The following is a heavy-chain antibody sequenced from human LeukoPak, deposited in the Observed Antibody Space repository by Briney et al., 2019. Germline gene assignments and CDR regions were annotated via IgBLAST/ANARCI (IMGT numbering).Heavy chain of an antibody. D-gene: IGHD6-19*01. V-gene: IGHV4-61*02. CDR2: IYTSGST. J-gene: IGHJ5*02. Sequence: SETLSLTCTVSGGSISSGSYYWSWIRQPAGKGLEWIGRIYTSGSTNYNPSLKSRVTISVDTSKNQFSLKLSSVTAADTAVYYCARDLPTKYSSGSNWFDPWGQGTLVTVSS. CDR1: GGSISSGSYY. CDR3: ARDLPTKYSSGSNWFDP.